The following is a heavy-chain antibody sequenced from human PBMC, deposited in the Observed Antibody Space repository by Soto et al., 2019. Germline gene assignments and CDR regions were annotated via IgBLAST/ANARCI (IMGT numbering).Heavy chain of an antibody. J-gene: IGHJ5*02. CDR2: ISGSGGST. CDR1: GFTFSSYA. D-gene: IGHD2-15*01. Sequence: PGGSLRLSCAASGFTFSSYAMSWVRQAPGKGLEWVSAISGSGGSTYYADSVKGRFTISRDNSKNTLYLQMNSLRAEDTAVYYCAKEVEDLGYCSGGSCLNYNWFDPWGQGTLVTVSS. V-gene: IGHV3-23*01. CDR3: AKEVEDLGYCSGGSCLNYNWFDP.